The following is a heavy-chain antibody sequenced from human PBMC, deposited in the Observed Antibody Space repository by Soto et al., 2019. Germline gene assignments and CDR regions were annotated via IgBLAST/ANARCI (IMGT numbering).Heavy chain of an antibody. CDR2: ISYDGSNK. V-gene: IGHV3-30*18. CDR1: GFTFSSYG. D-gene: IGHD2-15*01. Sequence: PGGSLRLSCAASGFTFSSYGMHWVRQAPGKGLEWVAVISYDGSNKYYADSVKGRFTISRDNSKNTLYLQMNSLRAEDTAVYYCAKESHLLLGGGSIDYWGQGTLVTVSS. J-gene: IGHJ4*02. CDR3: AKESHLLLGGGSIDY.